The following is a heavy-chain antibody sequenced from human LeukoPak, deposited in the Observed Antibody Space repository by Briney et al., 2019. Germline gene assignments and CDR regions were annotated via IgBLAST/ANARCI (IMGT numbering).Heavy chain of an antibody. V-gene: IGHV3-53*01. CDR3: ARDGQLNSFDY. CDR2: IYSDGST. J-gene: IGHJ4*02. CDR1: GFPVSSNY. D-gene: IGHD6-13*01. Sequence: PGGSLRLFCGVSGFPVSSNYMSWVRQSPGKGLEWVSVIYSDGSTYYAEPGKGRFTISRDNSKNTLYLQMNSLRAEDTAVYSCARDGQLNSFDYWGQGTLVTVSS.